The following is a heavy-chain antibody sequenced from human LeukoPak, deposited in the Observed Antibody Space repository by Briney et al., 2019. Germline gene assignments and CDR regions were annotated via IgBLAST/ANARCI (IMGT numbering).Heavy chain of an antibody. CDR3: AKGAYYDL. J-gene: IGHJ4*02. V-gene: IGHV3-20*04. CDR1: GFKFDDYG. D-gene: IGHD3-22*01. Sequence: GGSLRLSCTASGFKFDDYGMTWVRQAPGKGLEWVSDINWNGDSRGYAHSVRGRFTIYRDNSKNSLYLQMNSLRAEDTAVYYCAKGAYYDLWGQGTLVTVSS. CDR2: INWNGDSR.